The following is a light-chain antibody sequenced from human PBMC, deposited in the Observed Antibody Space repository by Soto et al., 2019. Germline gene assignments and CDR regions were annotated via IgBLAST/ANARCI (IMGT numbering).Light chain of an antibody. CDR1: QGIGST. Sequence: EIVITQSPATLSVSPGDGATLSCRASQGIGSTLAWYQQKPGQTPRLLIYGASTRATGVPARFSGSGSGTDFTLTINSLQSEDFAVYYCQHYANWPLTFGGGTKVESK. V-gene: IGKV3-15*01. CDR2: GAS. J-gene: IGKJ4*01. CDR3: QHYANWPLT.